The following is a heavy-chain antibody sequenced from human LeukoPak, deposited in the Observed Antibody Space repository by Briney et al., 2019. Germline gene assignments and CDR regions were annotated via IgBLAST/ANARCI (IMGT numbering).Heavy chain of an antibody. Sequence: PSETLSLTCTVSGGSISSYYWSWIRQPPGKGLEGIGYIYYSGSTNYNPSLKSRVTISVDTSKNQFSMKLSSAAAADTSVYYCARERGAVGVTSGFVTWGQGDLGTVYS. V-gene: IGHV4-59*01. CDR1: GGSISSYY. J-gene: IGHJ5*02. D-gene: IGHD6-19*01. CDR3: ARERGAVGVTSGFVT. CDR2: IYYSGST.